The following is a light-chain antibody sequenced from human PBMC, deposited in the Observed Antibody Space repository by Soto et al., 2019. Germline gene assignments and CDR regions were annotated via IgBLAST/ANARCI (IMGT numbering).Light chain of an antibody. CDR2: GAS. CDR1: QSVSSN. V-gene: IGKV3-15*01. CDR3: QQYNNWPLT. Sequence: EIVMTQSPATLSVSPGERATLSCRASQSVSSNLAWYQQKPGQAPRLLIYGASTRVTGVPARFSGSGSGTEFTFTINSLQSEDFAVHYCQQYNNWPLTFGGGTKVEIK. J-gene: IGKJ4*01.